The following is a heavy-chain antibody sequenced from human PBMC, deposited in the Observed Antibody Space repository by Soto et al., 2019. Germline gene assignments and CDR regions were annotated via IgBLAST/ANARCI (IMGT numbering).Heavy chain of an antibody. Sequence: ASVKVSCKASGYTFTVSYMHWVRQAPGQGLEWMGWVNPNSGDTNYAQKFQGRVTMTRDTSINTVYMELSSLRSDDTAVYFCARESTGRSLYGMDVWG. CDR3: ARESTGRSLYGMDV. CDR2: VNPNSGDT. J-gene: IGHJ6*02. V-gene: IGHV1-2*02. CDR1: GYTFTVSY. D-gene: IGHD1-1*01.